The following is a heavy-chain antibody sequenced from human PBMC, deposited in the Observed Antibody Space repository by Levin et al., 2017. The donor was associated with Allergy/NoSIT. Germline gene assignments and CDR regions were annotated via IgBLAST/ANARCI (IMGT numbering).Heavy chain of an antibody. CDR3: AKGGRPTAMVTSYYYGMDV. J-gene: IGHJ6*02. D-gene: IGHD5-18*01. CDR1: GFTFSSYA. CDR2: ISGSGGST. Sequence: GESLKISCAASGFTFSSYAMSWVRQAPGKGLEWVSAISGSGGSTYYADSVKGRFTISRDNSKNTLYLQMNSLRAEDTAVYYCAKGGRPTAMVTSYYYGMDVWGQGTTVTVSS. V-gene: IGHV3-23*01.